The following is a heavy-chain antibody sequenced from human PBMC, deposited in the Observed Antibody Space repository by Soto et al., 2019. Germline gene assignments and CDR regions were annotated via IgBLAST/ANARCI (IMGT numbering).Heavy chain of an antibody. CDR2: IYYSGST. CDR1: GGSISSGDYY. D-gene: IGHD2-8*01. V-gene: IGHV4-30-4*01. CDR3: ARGNVLMVYVFDC. J-gene: IGHJ4*02. Sequence: SETLSLTCTVSGGSISSGDYYWSWIRQPPGKGLEWIGYIYYSGSTYYNPSLKSRVTISVDTSKNQFSLKLSSVTAADTAVYYCARGNVLMVYVFDCWGQGTLVTVSS.